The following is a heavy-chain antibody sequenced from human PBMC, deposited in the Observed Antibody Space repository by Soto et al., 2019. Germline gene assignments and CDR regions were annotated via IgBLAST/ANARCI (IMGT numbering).Heavy chain of an antibody. CDR2: ISYDGSNK. J-gene: IGHJ6*02. V-gene: IGHV3-30*03. Sequence: GGSLRLSCAASGFTCSSYGMHWVRQAPGKGLEWVAVISYDGSNKYYADSVKGRFTISRDNSKNTLYLQMNSLRAEDTAVYYCARGPPGIQVWGQGTTVTVSS. CDR1: GFTCSSYG. D-gene: IGHD2-2*02. CDR3: ARGPPGIQV.